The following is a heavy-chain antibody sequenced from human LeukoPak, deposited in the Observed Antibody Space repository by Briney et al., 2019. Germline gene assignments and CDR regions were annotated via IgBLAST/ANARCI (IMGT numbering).Heavy chain of an antibody. CDR1: GASIASSSFY. Sequence: SETLSLTCTVSGASIASSSFYWGWVRQPPGKGLEYIGAIYYTGSTYYNPSLKSRVTISVDTSKHQFSLKLSSVTAADTAVYYCTRHQYSTSPLHWGQGTLVTVSS. J-gene: IGHJ4*02. V-gene: IGHV4-39*01. D-gene: IGHD6-6*01. CDR2: IYYTGST. CDR3: TRHQYSTSPLH.